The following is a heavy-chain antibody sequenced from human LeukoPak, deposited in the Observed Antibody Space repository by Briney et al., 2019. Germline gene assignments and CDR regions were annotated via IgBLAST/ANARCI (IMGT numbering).Heavy chain of an antibody. CDR2: IYYSGST. Sequence: SETLSLTCTVSGGSISSSSYYWGWIRQPPGKGLEWIGSIYYSGSTYYNPSLKSRVTMSVDTSKNQFSLKLSSVTAADTAVYYCARDSNYYDSSGYYYDGDYFDYWGQGTLVTVSS. CDR3: ARDSNYYDSSGYYYDGDYFDY. J-gene: IGHJ4*02. CDR1: GGSISSSSYY. V-gene: IGHV4-39*07. D-gene: IGHD3-22*01.